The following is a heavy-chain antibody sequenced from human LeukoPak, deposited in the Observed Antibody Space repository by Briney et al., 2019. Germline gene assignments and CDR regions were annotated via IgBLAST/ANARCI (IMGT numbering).Heavy chain of an antibody. D-gene: IGHD6-13*01. CDR1: GFTFSSYE. CDR3: AKDATAALGTVYMDV. V-gene: IGHV3-48*03. CDR2: ISSSGSTI. Sequence: GGSLRLSCAASGFTFSSYEMNWVRQAPGKGLEWVSYISSSGSTIYYADSVKGRFTISRDNAQKSLYLQMNSLRDEDTAVYYCAKDATAALGTVYMDVWGKGTTVTISS. J-gene: IGHJ6*03.